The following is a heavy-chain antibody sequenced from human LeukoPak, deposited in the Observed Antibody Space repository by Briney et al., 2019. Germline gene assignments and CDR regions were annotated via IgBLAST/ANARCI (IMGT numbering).Heavy chain of an antibody. D-gene: IGHD3-10*01. CDR1: GGSISSSSYY. CDR3: ATDLYYYGSGSYSSFDY. V-gene: IGHV4-61*05. CDR2: IYYSGST. Sequence: PSETLSLTCTVSGGSISSSSYYWGWIRQPPGKGLEWIGYIYYSGSTNYNPSLKSRVTISVDTSKNQFSLKLISVTAADTAVYYCATDLYYYGSGSYSSFDYWGQGTLVTVSS. J-gene: IGHJ4*02.